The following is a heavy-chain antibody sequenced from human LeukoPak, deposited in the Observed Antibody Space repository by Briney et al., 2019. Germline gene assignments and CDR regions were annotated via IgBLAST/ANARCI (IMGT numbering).Heavy chain of an antibody. CDR3: ARVYYDFWSGYYPVQDFDY. Sequence: ASVKVSCKASGYTFTDYYMHWVRQAPGQGLQWMGWINPNSGGTDYAQKLQGRVTMTTDTSTSTAYMELRSLRSDDTAVYYCARVYYDFWSGYYPVQDFDYWGQGTLVTVSS. CDR2: INPNSGGT. V-gene: IGHV1-2*02. CDR1: GYTFTDYY. J-gene: IGHJ4*02. D-gene: IGHD3-3*01.